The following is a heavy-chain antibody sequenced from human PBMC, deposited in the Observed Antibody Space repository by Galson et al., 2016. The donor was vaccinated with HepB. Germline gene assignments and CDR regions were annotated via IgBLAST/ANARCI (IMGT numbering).Heavy chain of an antibody. CDR1: GITFGDYG. CDR3: SGSDVSVVAYTNWHFDL. J-gene: IGHJ2*01. D-gene: IGHD3-10*01. CDR2: IRSKAYGGTT. Sequence: SLRLSCATSGITFGDYGMSWVRQAPGKGLEWLGFIRSKAYGGTTEYAASVKGRCTISRDDSKSIAYLQMNSLRSEDTAVYYCSGSDVSVVAYTNWHFDLWGRGTLVTGSS. V-gene: IGHV3-49*04.